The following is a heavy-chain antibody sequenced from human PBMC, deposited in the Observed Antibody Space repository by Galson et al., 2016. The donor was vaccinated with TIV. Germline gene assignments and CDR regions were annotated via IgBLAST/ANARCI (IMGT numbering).Heavy chain of an antibody. CDR2: ITSKIYGATT. CDR1: GFTFGHYA. V-gene: IGHV3-49*03. CDR3: TRTAMGSTRNAFDI. Sequence: SLRLSCAASGFTFGHYAVNWFRQAPGKGLEWVGFITSKIYGATTEYAASVKGRFTISRDDSRNIAYLRMNSLKTEDTAVYYCTRTAMGSTRNAFDIWGQGTVVTVSS. D-gene: IGHD1-1*01. J-gene: IGHJ3*02.